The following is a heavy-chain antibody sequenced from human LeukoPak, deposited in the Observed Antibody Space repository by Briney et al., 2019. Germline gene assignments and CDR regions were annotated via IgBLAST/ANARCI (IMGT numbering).Heavy chain of an antibody. D-gene: IGHD5-24*01. CDR1: GGSISSYY. J-gene: IGHJ4*02. V-gene: IGHV4-59*12. Sequence: SETLSLTCTVSGGSISSYYWSWIRQPPGKGLEWIGYIYYSGSTNYNPSLKSRVTISVDTSKNQFSLKLSSVTAADTAVYYCARVVDGYNTFDYWGQGTLVTV. CDR3: ARVVDGYNTFDY. CDR2: IYYSGST.